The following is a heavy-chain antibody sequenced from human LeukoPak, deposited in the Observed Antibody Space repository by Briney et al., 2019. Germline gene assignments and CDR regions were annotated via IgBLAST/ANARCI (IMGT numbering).Heavy chain of an antibody. D-gene: IGHD6-19*01. V-gene: IGHV4-30-4*01. CDR1: GGSFSGYY. CDR3: ARVRSRAGFDY. CDR2: IYYSGST. J-gene: IGHJ4*02. Sequence: SETLSLTCAVYGGSFSGYYWSWIRQPPGKGLEWIGYIYYSGSTYYNPSLKSRVTISVDTSKNQFSLKLSSVTAADTAVYYCARVRSRAGFDYWGQGTLVTVSS.